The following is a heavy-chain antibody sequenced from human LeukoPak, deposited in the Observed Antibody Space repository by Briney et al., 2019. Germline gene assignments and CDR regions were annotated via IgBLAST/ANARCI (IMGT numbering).Heavy chain of an antibody. J-gene: IGHJ4*02. CDR3: ARDLGTVVTLTFDY. CDR2: ISYDGSNK. D-gene: IGHD4-23*01. Sequence: GRSLRLSCAASGFTFSSYGMHWVRQAPGKGLEWVAVISYDGSNKYYADSVKGRFTISRDNSKNTLYLQMNSLRAEDTPVYYCARDLGTVVTLTFDYWGQGTLVTVSS. CDR1: GFTFSSYG. V-gene: IGHV3-30*03.